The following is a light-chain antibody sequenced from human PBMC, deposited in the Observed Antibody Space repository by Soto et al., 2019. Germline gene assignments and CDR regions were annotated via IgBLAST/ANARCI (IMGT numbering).Light chain of an antibody. CDR2: KAS. CDR3: QQYDSYPLT. Sequence: DIQMTQSPSSLSASVEDRVTITCRASQSISSWLAWYQQKPGKAPKLLIYKASSLESGVPSRFSGSGSGTEFTLSISSLQPDDPATYYCQQYDSYPLTFGGGTKVDIK. J-gene: IGKJ4*01. CDR1: QSISSW. V-gene: IGKV1-5*03.